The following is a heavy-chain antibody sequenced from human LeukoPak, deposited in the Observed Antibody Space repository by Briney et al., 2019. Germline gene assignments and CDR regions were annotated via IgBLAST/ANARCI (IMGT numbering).Heavy chain of an antibody. J-gene: IGHJ4*02. CDR3: AVGGYYYGSGSYVDH. V-gene: IGHV1-18*01. D-gene: IGHD3-10*01. CDR2: ISAYNGNT. Sequence: GAPVKVSCKASGYTFTSYGISWVRQAPGQGLEWMGWISAYNGNTNYAQKLQGRVTMTTDTSTSTAYMELRSLRSDDTAVYYCAVGGYYYGSGSYVDHWGQGTLVTVSS. CDR1: GYTFTSYG.